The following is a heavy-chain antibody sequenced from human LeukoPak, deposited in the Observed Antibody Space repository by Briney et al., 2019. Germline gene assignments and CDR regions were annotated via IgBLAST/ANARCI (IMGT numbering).Heavy chain of an antibody. CDR1: GYTFTGYY. V-gene: IGHV1-2*06. J-gene: IGHJ4*02. CDR2: INPNSGGT. Sequence: ASVKVSCKASGYTFTGYYMHRVRQAPGQGLEWMGRINPNSGGTNYAQKFQGRVTMTRDTSISTAYMELSRLRSDDTAVYYCAREGYSGYRELDYWGQGTLVTVSS. CDR3: AREGYSGYRELDY. D-gene: IGHD5-12*01.